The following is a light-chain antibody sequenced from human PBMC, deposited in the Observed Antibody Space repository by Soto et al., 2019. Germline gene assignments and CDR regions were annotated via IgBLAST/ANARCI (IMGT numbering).Light chain of an antibody. J-gene: IGKJ4*01. CDR1: QSVSSY. CDR3: QQRSNWPAT. Sequence: EIVLTQSPATLSLSPGERATLSCRASQSVSSYLAWYQQKPGQAPRLLIYDASNRATGIPARFSGSGSGTDFTLTIRSLEPEDFAFYYCQQRSNWPATFGGGTKVEIK. V-gene: IGKV3-11*01. CDR2: DAS.